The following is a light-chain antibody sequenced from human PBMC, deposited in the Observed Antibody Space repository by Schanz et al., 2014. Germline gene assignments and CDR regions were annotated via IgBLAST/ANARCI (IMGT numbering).Light chain of an antibody. Sequence: QSALTQPPSASGSPGQSVTISCTGTSSDVGGYNYVSWYQQHPGKAPKLMISEVSKRPSGVPDRFSGSKSDNTASLTVSGLQAEDEADYYCCAYAGSNIPVFGGGTKLTVL. CDR1: SSDVGGYNY. CDR2: EVS. J-gene: IGLJ3*02. V-gene: IGLV2-8*01. CDR3: CAYAGSNIPV.